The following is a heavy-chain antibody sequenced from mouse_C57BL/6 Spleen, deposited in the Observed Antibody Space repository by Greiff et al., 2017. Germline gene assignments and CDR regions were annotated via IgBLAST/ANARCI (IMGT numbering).Heavy chain of an antibody. CDR2: IDPSDSYT. V-gene: IGHV1-69*01. CDR1: GYTFISYW. CDR3: ARRGGDYNPWFAY. D-gene: IGHD2-13*01. J-gene: IGHJ3*01. Sequence: VQLQQPGAELVLPGASVQLSCKASGYTFISYWMHWVKQRPGQGLEWIGEIDPSDSYTNYNQKFKGKSTLTVDKSTSTAYMQLSSLTSEDSAVYYCARRGGDYNPWFAYWGQGTLVTVSA.